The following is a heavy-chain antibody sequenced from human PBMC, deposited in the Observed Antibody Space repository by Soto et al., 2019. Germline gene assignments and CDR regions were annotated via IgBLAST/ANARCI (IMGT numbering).Heavy chain of an antibody. CDR2: IYYSGST. CDR3: ARLSAGLMVYAGHNNFDY. CDR1: GGSISSSSYY. V-gene: IGHV4-39*01. Sequence: QLQLQESGPGLVKPSETLSLTCTVSGGSISSSSYYWGWIRQPPGKGLEWIGSIYYSGSTYYNPSLKSRVTISVDTSKNQFSLKLSSVTAADTAVYYCARLSAGLMVYAGHNNFDYWGQGTLVTVSS. D-gene: IGHD2-8*01. J-gene: IGHJ4*02.